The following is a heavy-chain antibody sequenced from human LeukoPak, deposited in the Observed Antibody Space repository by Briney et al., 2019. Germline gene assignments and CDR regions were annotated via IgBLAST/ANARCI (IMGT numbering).Heavy chain of an antibody. J-gene: IGHJ5*02. Sequence: PSETLSLTCAVYGGSFSGYYWSWIRQPPGKGLEWIGEINHSGSTNYNPSLKSRVTISVDTSKNQFSLKLSSVTAADTAVYYCARGLDDYYDSSGYYPSWGQGTLVTVSS. D-gene: IGHD3-22*01. CDR3: ARGLDDYYDSSGYYPS. CDR2: INHSGST. V-gene: IGHV4-34*01. CDR1: GGSFSGYY.